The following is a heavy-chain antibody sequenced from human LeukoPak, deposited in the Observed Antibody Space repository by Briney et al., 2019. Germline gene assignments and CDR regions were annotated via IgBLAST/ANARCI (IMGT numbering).Heavy chain of an antibody. CDR1: GYSFTSYW. D-gene: IGHD5-24*01. V-gene: IGHV5-51*01. CDR2: IYPGDSDT. Sequence: TGESLKISCKGSGYSFTSYWIGWVRQMPGKGLEWMGIIYPGDSDTRYSPSFQGQVTISADKSVSTAYLQWSSLKASDTAMYYCATTYDGSAREDYYYGMDVWGQGTTVTVSS. J-gene: IGHJ6*02. CDR3: ATTYDGSAREDYYYGMDV.